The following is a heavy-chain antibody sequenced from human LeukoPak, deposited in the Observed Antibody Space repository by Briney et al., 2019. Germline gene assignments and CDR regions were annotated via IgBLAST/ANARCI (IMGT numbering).Heavy chain of an antibody. CDR3: ARELATGFDY. V-gene: IGHV4-31*03. CDR2: IYYSGST. D-gene: IGHD5-12*01. Sequence: SETLSLTCTVSGGSISSGGYYWSWIRQHPGKGLEWIGYIYYSGSTYYNPSLKSRVTISVDTSKNQFSLKLSSVTAADTAVYYCARELATGFDYWGQGTLVTVSS. CDR1: GGSISSGGYY. J-gene: IGHJ4*02.